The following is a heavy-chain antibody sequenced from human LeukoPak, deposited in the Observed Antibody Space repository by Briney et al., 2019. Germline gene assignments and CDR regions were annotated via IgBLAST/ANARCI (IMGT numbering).Heavy chain of an antibody. CDR3: ARDPRSYYYYGMDV. CDR2: IYYSGST. J-gene: IGHJ6*02. D-gene: IGHD6-6*01. Sequence: SQTLSLTCTVSGGSISSGGYYWSWIRQHPGKGLEWIGYIYYSGSTYYNPSLKSRVTISIDTSKNQFSLKLSSVTAADTAVHYCARDPRSYYYYGMDVWGQGTTVTVSS. CDR1: GGSISSGGYY. V-gene: IGHV4-31*03.